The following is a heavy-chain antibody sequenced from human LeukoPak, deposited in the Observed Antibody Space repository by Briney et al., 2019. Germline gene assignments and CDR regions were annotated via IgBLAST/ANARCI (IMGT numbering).Heavy chain of an antibody. J-gene: IGHJ3*02. D-gene: IGHD6-19*01. Sequence: SETLSLTCTVSGGSISSSSYYWGWIRQPPGKGLEWIGSIYYSGSTYYNPSLKSRVTISVDTSKNQFSLKLSSVTAADTAVYYCAREKGYSSGWPYVPPSNAFDIWGQGTMVTVSS. CDR1: GGSISSSSYY. CDR3: AREKGYSSGWPYVPPSNAFDI. V-gene: IGHV4-39*07. CDR2: IYYSGST.